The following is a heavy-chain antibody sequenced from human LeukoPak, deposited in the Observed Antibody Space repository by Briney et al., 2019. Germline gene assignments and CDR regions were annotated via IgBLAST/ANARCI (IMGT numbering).Heavy chain of an antibody. D-gene: IGHD5-18*01. V-gene: IGHV5-51*01. CDR2: IYPGDSDT. CDR3: ARPLIGYSYGYGGPAFDI. Sequence: GESLKISCKGSGYSFTSYWIGWVRQMPGKGLEWMGIIYPGDSDTRYSPSFQGQVTISADKSISTAYLQWSSLKASDTAMYYCARPLIGYSYGYGGPAFDIWGQGTMVTVSS. CDR1: GYSFTSYW. J-gene: IGHJ3*02.